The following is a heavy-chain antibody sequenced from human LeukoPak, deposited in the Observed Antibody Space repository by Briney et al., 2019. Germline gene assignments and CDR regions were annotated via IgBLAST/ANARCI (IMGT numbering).Heavy chain of an antibody. CDR3: ARDGGSYYFDY. CDR2: ISSSGSTI. CDR1: GFTFSSYE. Sequence: QPGGSLRLSCAASGFTFSSYEMNWVRQAPGKGLEWVSYISSSGSTIYYADSVKGRFTISRDNAKNSLYLQMNSLRAEDTAVYYCARDGGSYYFDYWGQGTLVTVSS. D-gene: IGHD1-26*01. V-gene: IGHV3-48*03. J-gene: IGHJ4*02.